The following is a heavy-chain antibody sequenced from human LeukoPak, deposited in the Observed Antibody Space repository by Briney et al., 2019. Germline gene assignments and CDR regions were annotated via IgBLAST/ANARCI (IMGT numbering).Heavy chain of an antibody. CDR1: GYIFTSYY. Sequence: WASVKVSCKASGYIFTSYYMYWVRQAPGQGLEWMGIINPSGGSIRYAQKFQGRVTMTRDTSTSTVYMELSSLRSDDTAVYYCARETSRYFGGSYYYYMDVWGKGTTVTVSS. V-gene: IGHV1-46*01. J-gene: IGHJ6*03. CDR3: ARETSRYFGGSYYYYMDV. D-gene: IGHD2-21*01. CDR2: INPSGGSI.